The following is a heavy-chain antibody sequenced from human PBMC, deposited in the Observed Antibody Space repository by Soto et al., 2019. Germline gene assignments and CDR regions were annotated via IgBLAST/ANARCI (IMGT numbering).Heavy chain of an antibody. D-gene: IGHD3-16*01. CDR2: IYYSGST. CDR3: ARDLYAYIV. V-gene: IGHV4-59*01. J-gene: IGHJ4*02. CDR1: GGSISSYY. Sequence: TSETLSLTCTVSGGSISSYYWSWIRQPPGKGLEWIGYIYYSGSTNYNPSLKSRVTISVDTSKNQFSLKLSSVTAADTAVYYCARDLYAYIVWGQGTLVTVSS.